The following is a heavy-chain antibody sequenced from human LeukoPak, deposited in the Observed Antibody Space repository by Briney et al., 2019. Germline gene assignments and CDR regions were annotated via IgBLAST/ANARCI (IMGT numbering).Heavy chain of an antibody. CDR2: IYYSGST. CDR3: ARIVGARPYNWFDP. V-gene: IGHV4-59*01. D-gene: IGHD1-26*01. J-gene: IGHJ5*02. Sequence: PSETLSLTCTVSGGSISSYYWSWIRQPPGKGLEWIGYIYYSGSTNYNPSLKSRVTISVDTSKNQFSLKLSSVTAADTAVYYCARIVGARPYNWFDPWGQGTLVTVCS. CDR1: GGSISSYY.